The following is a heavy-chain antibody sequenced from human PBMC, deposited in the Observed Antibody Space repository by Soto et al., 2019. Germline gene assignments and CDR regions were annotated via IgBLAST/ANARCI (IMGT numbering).Heavy chain of an antibody. CDR2: IIPIFGTA. D-gene: IGHD3-3*01. J-gene: IGHJ6*02. CDR3: ARYDFWSGYSPYYYYGMDV. Sequence: GLEWMGGIIPIFGTANYAQKFQGRVTITADKSTSTAYMELSSLRSEDTAVYYCARYDFWSGYSPYYYYGMDVWGQGTTVTVSS. V-gene: IGHV1-69*06.